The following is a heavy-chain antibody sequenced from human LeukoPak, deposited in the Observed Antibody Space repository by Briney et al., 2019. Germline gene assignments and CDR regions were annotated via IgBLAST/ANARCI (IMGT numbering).Heavy chain of an antibody. Sequence: ASVKVSCKASGYTFTSYDINWVRQATGQGLEWMGWMNPNSGNTSYAQKFQGRVTMTRNTSISTAYMELSSLRSEDTAVYYCARAGELRHHLLDCYYMDVWGKGTTVTVSS. CDR2: MNPNSGNT. CDR3: ARAGELRHHLLDCYYMDV. V-gene: IGHV1-8*01. CDR1: GYTFTSYD. J-gene: IGHJ6*03. D-gene: IGHD3-16*01.